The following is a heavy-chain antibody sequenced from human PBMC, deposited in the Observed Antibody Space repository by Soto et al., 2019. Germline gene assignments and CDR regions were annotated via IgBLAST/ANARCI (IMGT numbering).Heavy chain of an antibody. Sequence: ASVKVSCKASGYTFTGYYMHWLRQSAGQGLEWMGWINPNSGGTNCAQKFQGWVTMTRDTSISTAYMELSRLRSDDTAVYYCARGEYSSSSAENYYYYYGMDVWGQGTTVTSP. CDR2: INPNSGGT. V-gene: IGHV1-2*04. J-gene: IGHJ6*02. CDR1: GYTFTGYY. CDR3: ARGEYSSSSAENYYYYYGMDV. D-gene: IGHD6-6*01.